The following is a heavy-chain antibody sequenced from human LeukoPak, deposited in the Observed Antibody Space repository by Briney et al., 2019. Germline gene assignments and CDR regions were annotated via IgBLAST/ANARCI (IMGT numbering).Heavy chain of an antibody. Sequence: ATVKLSCKASVYTFYTYGMNGVPESRGQALGDMGWINTNTGNPTYAQGFTGRFVFSLDTSVSTAYLQVSSLKAEDTAVYYCARGSIGAPHHFDYWGQGTLVTVSS. CDR3: ARGSIGAPHHFDY. CDR1: VYTFYTYG. J-gene: IGHJ4*02. V-gene: IGHV7-4-1*02. D-gene: IGHD3-10*01. CDR2: INTNTGNP.